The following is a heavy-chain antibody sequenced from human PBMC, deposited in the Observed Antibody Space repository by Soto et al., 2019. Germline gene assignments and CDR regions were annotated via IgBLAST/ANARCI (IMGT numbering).Heavy chain of an antibody. CDR1: GYTLTELS. D-gene: IGHD2-8*01. CDR3: ATLGSSYAIERSFDY. CDR2: FDPEDGET. J-gene: IGHJ4*02. V-gene: IGHV1-24*01. Sequence: GASVKVSCKVSGYTLTELSMHWVRQAPGKGLEWMGGFDPEDGETIYAQKFQGRVTMTEDTSTDTAYMELSSLRSEDTAVYYCATLGSSYAIERSFDYWGQGTLVTVS.